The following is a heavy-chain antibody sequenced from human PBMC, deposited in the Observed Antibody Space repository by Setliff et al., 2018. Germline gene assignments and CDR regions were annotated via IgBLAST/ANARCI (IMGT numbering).Heavy chain of an antibody. J-gene: IGHJ4*02. CDR3: ASTPDGDLYYNFWSGYYLTLDY. D-gene: IGHD3-3*01. CDR2: IYYSGST. V-gene: IGHV4-39*07. Sequence: SLTCTVSGGSISSSSYYWGWIRQPPGKGLEWIGSIYYSGSTYYNPSLKSRVTISVDTSKNQFSLKLSSVTAADTAVYYCASTPDGDLYYNFWSGYYLTLDYWGQGTLVTVSS. CDR1: GGSISSSSYY.